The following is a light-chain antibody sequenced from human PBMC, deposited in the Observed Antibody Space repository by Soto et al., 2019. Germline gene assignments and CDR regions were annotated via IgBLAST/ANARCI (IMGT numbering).Light chain of an antibody. V-gene: IGLV2-14*01. J-gene: IGLJ1*01. CDR2: DVS. CDR1: SSDVGGYNY. Sequence: QSALTQPASVSGSPGQSITISCTGTSSDVGGYNYVSWYQQHPGKAPKVMIYDVSNRPSGLSNRFSGSKSGNTASLTISGLQAEDEADYYCSSYTSSSTDVFGTGTKLTVL. CDR3: SSYTSSSTDV.